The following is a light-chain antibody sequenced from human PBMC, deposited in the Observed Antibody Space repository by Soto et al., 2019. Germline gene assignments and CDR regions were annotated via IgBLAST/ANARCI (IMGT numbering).Light chain of an antibody. CDR2: GAS. CDR3: QQYGSSRWT. Sequence: EIVLPQSQAPLSLSPGERATLSCMGSQSVSSSYLAWYQQKPGQAPRLLIYGASSRATGIPDRFSGSGSGTDFTLTISRLEPEDFAVYYCQQYGSSRWTFGQGTKVDIK. CDR1: QSVSSSY. V-gene: IGKV3-20*01. J-gene: IGKJ1*01.